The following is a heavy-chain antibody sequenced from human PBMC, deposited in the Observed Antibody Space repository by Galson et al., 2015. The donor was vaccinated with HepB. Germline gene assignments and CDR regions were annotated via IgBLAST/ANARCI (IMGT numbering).Heavy chain of an antibody. Sequence: FSSYGMHWVRQAPGKGLEWVAVISYDGSNKYYADSVKGRFTISRDNSKNTLYLQMNSLRAEDTAVYYCAKDRFVDYYGSGSLTYYYYYMDVWGKGTTVTVSS. V-gene: IGHV3-30*18. D-gene: IGHD3-10*01. CDR3: AKDRFVDYYGSGSLTYYYYYMDV. J-gene: IGHJ6*03. CDR2: ISYDGSNK. CDR1: FSSYG.